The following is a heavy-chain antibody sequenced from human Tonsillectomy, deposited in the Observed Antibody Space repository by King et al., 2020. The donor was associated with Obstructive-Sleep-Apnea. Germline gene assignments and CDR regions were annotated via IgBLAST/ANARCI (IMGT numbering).Heavy chain of an antibody. J-gene: IGHJ4*02. D-gene: IGHD3-22*01. V-gene: IGHV3-23*04. Sequence: VQLVESGGGLVQPGGSLRLSCAASGFTFSSYAMSWVRQAPGKGLEWVSAISGSGGSTYYADSVKGRFTISRDNSKNTLYLQMNSLRAEDTAVYYCAGAYYYDSSGYYRPFDYWGQGTLVTVSS. CDR2: ISGSGGST. CDR3: AGAYYYDSSGYYRPFDY. CDR1: GFTFSSYA.